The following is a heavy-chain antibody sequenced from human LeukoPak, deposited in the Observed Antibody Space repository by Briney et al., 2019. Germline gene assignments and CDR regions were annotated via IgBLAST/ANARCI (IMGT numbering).Heavy chain of an antibody. Sequence: GGSLRLSCAASGFTFSDYYMSWIRQAPGKGLEWVSYISSSGSTIYYADSVKGRFTISRDNAKNSLYLQVNSLRAEDTAVYYCARESVGDDFSWFDPWGQGTLVTVSS. J-gene: IGHJ5*02. CDR2: ISSSGSTI. CDR3: ARESVGDDFSWFDP. D-gene: IGHD1-1*01. CDR1: GFTFSDYY. V-gene: IGHV3-11*01.